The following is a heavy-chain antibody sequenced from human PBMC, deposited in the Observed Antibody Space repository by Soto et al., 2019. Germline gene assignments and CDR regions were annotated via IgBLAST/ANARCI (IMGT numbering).Heavy chain of an antibody. Sequence: SETLSLTCAVSGGSISSGGYSWSWIRQPPGKGLEWIGYIYHSVSTYYNPSLKSRVTISVDRSKNQFSLKLSSVTAADTAVYYCARGPIGYCSSTSCYTGIVWFDPWGQGTLVTVSS. J-gene: IGHJ5*02. D-gene: IGHD2-2*02. CDR2: IYHSVST. CDR1: GGSISSGGYS. CDR3: ARGPIGYCSSTSCYTGIVWFDP. V-gene: IGHV4-30-2*01.